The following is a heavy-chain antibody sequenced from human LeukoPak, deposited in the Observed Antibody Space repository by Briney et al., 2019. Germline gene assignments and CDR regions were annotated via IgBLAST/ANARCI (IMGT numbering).Heavy chain of an antibody. V-gene: IGHV3-23*01. CDR3: FWDY. J-gene: IGHJ4*02. Sequence: GGSLRLSCAASGFTFRSYGMSWVRQAPGKGLEWVSGMSGSGVNTDYADSVKGRFTISRGNSKNTLYLQMNSLRAEDTAVSGQFWDYWGQGTLVTVSS. CDR1: GFTFRSYG. CDR2: MSGSGVNT. D-gene: IGHD3-3*01.